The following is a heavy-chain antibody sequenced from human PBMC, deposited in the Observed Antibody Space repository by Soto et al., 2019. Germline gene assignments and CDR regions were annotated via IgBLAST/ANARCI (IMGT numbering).Heavy chain of an antibody. CDR3: AHIMITFGGIIGDDAFDI. V-gene: IGHV2-5*02. CDR2: IYWDDDK. J-gene: IGHJ3*02. D-gene: IGHD3-16*02. CDR1: GFSLSTTGVG. Sequence: QITLKESDPTLVRPTQTLTLTCTFSGFSLSTTGVGVGWIRQPPGKALEWLAVIYWDDDKRYSPSLKSRLTITKDTSKNQVVLTMTNMDPVDTATYYCAHIMITFGGIIGDDAFDIWGQGTMVIVSS.